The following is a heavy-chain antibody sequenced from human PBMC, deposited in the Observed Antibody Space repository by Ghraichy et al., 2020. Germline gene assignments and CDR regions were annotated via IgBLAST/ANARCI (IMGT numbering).Heavy chain of an antibody. CDR1: GFTFSTYW. J-gene: IGHJ3*02. CDR2: IKQDGSEK. D-gene: IGHD3-10*01. V-gene: IGHV3-7*01. Sequence: GGSLRLSCAASGFTFSTYWMTWVRQAPGKGLEWVANIKQDGSEKYYVDSVKGRFTISRDNAKNSLYLQVNSLRAEDTAVYFCGRLFNYGSGPRDDAFDIWGQGTMVTVSS. CDR3: GRLFNYGSGPRDDAFDI.